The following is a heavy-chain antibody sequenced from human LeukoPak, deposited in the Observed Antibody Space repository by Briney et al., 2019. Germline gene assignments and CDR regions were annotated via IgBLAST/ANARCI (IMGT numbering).Heavy chain of an antibody. CDR1: GYSFTSYW. CDR2: IYPGDSDT. J-gene: IGHJ3*02. Sequence: GESLKISCKGSGYSFTSYWIGWVRQMPGKGLEWMGIIYPGDSDTRYSPSFQGQVTISADKSISTAYLQWSSLKASDTAMYYCARPGSYGDYVGAFDTWGQGTMVTVSS. V-gene: IGHV5-51*01. D-gene: IGHD4-17*01. CDR3: ARPGSYGDYVGAFDT.